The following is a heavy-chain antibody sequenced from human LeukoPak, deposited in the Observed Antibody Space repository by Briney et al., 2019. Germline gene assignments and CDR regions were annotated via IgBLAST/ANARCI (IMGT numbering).Heavy chain of an antibody. D-gene: IGHD2-2*03. CDR3: ARDGYLAVDY. J-gene: IGHJ4*02. Sequence: SETLSLTCAVYGGSFSSYYWSWIRQPPGKGLEWIGEIYHSGDTNYNPSLKSRVAISVDTSKNQFSLKLSSVTAADTAVYFCARDGYLAVDYWGQGTLVTVSS. CDR1: GGSFSSYY. CDR2: IYHSGDT. V-gene: IGHV4-34*01.